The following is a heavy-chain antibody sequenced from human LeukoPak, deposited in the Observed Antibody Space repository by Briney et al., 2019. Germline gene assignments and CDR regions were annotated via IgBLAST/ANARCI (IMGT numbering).Heavy chain of an antibody. Sequence: GGSLRLSCAASGFTFSSYAMHWVRQAPGKGLEWVAVISYDGSNKYYADSVKGRFTISRDNSKNTLYLQMNSLRAEDTAVYYCARDSGSQDYYGMDVWGQGTTVTVSS. V-gene: IGHV3-30-3*01. CDR2: ISYDGSNK. CDR3: ARDSGSQDYYGMDV. J-gene: IGHJ6*02. CDR1: GFTFSSYA.